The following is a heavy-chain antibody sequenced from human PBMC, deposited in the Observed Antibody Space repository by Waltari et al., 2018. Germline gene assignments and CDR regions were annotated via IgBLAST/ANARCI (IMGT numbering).Heavy chain of an antibody. D-gene: IGHD6-19*01. CDR1: GFPFYDYC. Sequence: DVQVWESGGDLVKPGGSLRLVCTDSGFPFYDYCMFWVLQVPGKGLEWVSVISSAGRTNHADSVKGRFTISTDNSKKTVFLEMNSLRPDDTAVYYCAKLGGLYASGWADSTNYMAVWGKGTTVTVSS. V-gene: IGHV3-23*03. J-gene: IGHJ6*03. CDR2: ISSAGRT. CDR3: AKLGGLYASGWADSTNYMAV.